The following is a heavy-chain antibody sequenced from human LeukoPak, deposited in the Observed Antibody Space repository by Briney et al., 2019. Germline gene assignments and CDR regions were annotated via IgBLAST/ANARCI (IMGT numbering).Heavy chain of an antibody. Sequence: PSETLSLTCTVSGYSISSGYYWGWIRQPPGKGLEWIGEINHSGSTNYNPSLKSRVTISVDTSKNQFSLKLSSVTAADTAVYYCASLGYCSSTSCYPYYFDYWGQGTLVTVSS. CDR2: INHSGST. CDR3: ASLGYCSSTSCYPYYFDY. V-gene: IGHV4-38-2*02. D-gene: IGHD2-2*01. J-gene: IGHJ4*02. CDR1: GYSISSGYY.